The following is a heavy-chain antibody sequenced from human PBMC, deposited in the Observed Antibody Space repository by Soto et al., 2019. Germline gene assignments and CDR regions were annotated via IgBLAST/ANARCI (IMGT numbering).Heavy chain of an antibody. V-gene: IGHV3-23*01. D-gene: IGHD4-17*01. CDR1: GFTFYHHA. CDR2: ISGVGDAP. J-gene: IGHJ2*01. Sequence: EVQLLESGGGLVQPGGSLRLSCAASGFTFYHHAMTWVRQAPGKGLEWVATISGVGDAPYYADSVRGRFTISRDNSRNTVSLLVNSLRAEDTAIYFCVRKAIGSTLTTYYWYFDFWGRGTLVSVSS. CDR3: VRKAIGSTLTTYYWYFDF.